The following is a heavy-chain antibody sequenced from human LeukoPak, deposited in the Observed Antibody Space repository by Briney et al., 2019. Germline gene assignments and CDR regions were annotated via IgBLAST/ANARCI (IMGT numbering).Heavy chain of an antibody. CDR2: IRFGANNK. CDR3: TRDSGYNAFDI. D-gene: IGHD5-12*01. V-gene: IGHV3-30*02. Sequence: GGSLRLSCAASGFTFSSFSNYGMHWVRQAPGKGLEWVAFIRFGANNKYYADSVKGRFTISRDNSKNTLYLQMNSLRGEDTAVYYCTRDSGYNAFDIWGQGTMVTVSS. J-gene: IGHJ3*02. CDR1: GFTFSSFSNYG.